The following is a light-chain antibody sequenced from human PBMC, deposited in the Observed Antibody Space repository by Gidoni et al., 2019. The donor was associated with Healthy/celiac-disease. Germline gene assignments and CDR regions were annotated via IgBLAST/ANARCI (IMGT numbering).Light chain of an antibody. CDR2: EVS. CDR3: CSYAGSYTFV. CDR1: SSDVGGYNY. V-gene: IGLV2-11*01. J-gene: IGLJ2*01. Sequence: QSALTQPRSVSGSPGQSVTISCTGTSSDVGGYNYVSWYQQHPGKAPKLMIYEVSKRPSGVPDRFSGSKSGNTASLTISVLQAEDEADYYCCSYAGSYTFVFGGGTKLTVL.